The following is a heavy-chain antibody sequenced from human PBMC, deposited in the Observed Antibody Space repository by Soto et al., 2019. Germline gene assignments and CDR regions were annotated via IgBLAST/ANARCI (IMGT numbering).Heavy chain of an antibody. V-gene: IGHV1-2*04. D-gene: IGHD3-9*01. J-gene: IGHJ3*02. CDR2: ITPNSGGT. Sequence: LEWMGWITPNSGGTNYAQKFQGWVTMTSDTSISTAYMELSRLRSDDTAVYYCARSQYYDILTGYQDAFDIWGQGTMVTVSS. CDR3: ARSQYYDILTGYQDAFDI.